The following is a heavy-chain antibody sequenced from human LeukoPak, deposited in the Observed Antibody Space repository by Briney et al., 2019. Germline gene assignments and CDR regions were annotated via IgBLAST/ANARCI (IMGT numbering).Heavy chain of an antibody. J-gene: IGHJ4*02. D-gene: IGHD3-22*01. CDR2: ISAYNGNT. V-gene: IGHV1-18*01. CDR3: ARGRQGYYDSSGYYHY. Sequence: ASVKVSCKASGYTFTSYGISWVRQAPGQGLEWMGWISAYNGNTNYAQKLQGRVTMTTDTSTSTAYMELRSLRSDDTAVYYCARGRQGYYDSSGYYHYWGQGTLVTVSS. CDR1: GYTFTSYG.